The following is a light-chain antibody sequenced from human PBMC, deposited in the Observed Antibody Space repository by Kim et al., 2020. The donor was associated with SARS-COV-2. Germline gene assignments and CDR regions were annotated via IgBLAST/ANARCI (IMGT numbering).Light chain of an antibody. Sequence: PGERATLSCRASQSVSSSDLAWYQQKPGQAPRLLIYGASSRATGIPDRFSGSGSGTDFTLTISRLEPEDFAVYYCQQYGSSPPYTFGQGTKLEI. CDR2: GAS. CDR3: QQYGSSPPYT. V-gene: IGKV3-20*01. CDR1: QSVSSSD. J-gene: IGKJ2*01.